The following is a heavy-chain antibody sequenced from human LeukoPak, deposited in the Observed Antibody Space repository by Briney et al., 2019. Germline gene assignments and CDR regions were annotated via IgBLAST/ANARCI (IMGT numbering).Heavy chain of an antibody. V-gene: IGHV3-23*01. Sequence: GGSLRLSCAASGFTFNSYAMSWVRQAPGKGLEWVSAISGSGDSTYSADSVKGRFTISRDNAKNSLYLQMNSLRAEDTAVYYCAGRREIYYDSSGYYFDYWGQGTLVTVSS. CDR3: AGRREIYYDSSGYYFDY. D-gene: IGHD3-22*01. CDR1: GFTFNSYA. CDR2: ISGSGDST. J-gene: IGHJ4*02.